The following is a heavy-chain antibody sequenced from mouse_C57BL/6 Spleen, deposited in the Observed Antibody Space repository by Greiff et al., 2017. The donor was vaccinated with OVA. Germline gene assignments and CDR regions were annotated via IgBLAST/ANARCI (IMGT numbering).Heavy chain of an antibody. D-gene: IGHD1-1*01. Sequence: VQLKESGPGLVKPSQSLSLTCSVTGYSITSGYYWNWIRQFPGNKLEWMGYISYDGSDNYNPSLKNRISITRDTSKNQFFLKLNSVTTEDTATYYCARVPYYYGSSYGYFDVWGTGTTVTVSS. V-gene: IGHV3-6*01. CDR1: GYSITSGYY. CDR2: ISYDGSD. J-gene: IGHJ1*03. CDR3: ARVPYYYGSSYGYFDV.